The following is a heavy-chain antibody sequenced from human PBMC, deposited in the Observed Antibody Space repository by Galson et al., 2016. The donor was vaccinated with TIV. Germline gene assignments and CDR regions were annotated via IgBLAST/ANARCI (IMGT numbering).Heavy chain of an antibody. CDR2: IPYDGDKK. V-gene: IGHV3-30*19. J-gene: IGHJ4*02. D-gene: IGHD3-9*01. Sequence: SLRLSCAASGFNFNNYGMYWVRQAPGKGLEWVAFIPYDGDKKDYGDSVKGRFTISRDDSKNTLYLQMNSLRPEDTAAYYCARQGYFDWLSTLDYWGQGTLVTVSS. CDR1: GFNFNNYG. CDR3: ARQGYFDWLSTLDY.